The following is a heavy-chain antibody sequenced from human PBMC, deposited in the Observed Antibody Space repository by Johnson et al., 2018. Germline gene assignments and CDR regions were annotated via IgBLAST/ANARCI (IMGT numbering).Heavy chain of an antibody. J-gene: IGHJ3*01. CDR1: GFIFSNYA. V-gene: IGHV3-23*03. Sequence: VQLVQSGGGLVQPGGSLRLSCAASGFIFSNYAMSWVRQAPGKGLEWVSGISSDHINTHYADSVKGRFPITRDNSKNTLDLQMNSLRDEDTAIYYCAKSGHYDSRMERAPFDFWGQGIMVTVSS. CDR3: AKSGHYDSRMERAPFDF. D-gene: IGHD3-22*01. CDR2: ISSDHINT.